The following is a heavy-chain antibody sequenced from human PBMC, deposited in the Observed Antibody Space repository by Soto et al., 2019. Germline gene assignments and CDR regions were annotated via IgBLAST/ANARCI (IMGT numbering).Heavy chain of an antibody. CDR3: ANMEHSSSWHQPFTPYYGMDV. CDR2: ISYDGSNK. CDR1: GFTFSSYG. D-gene: IGHD6-13*01. Sequence: QPGGSLRLSCAASGFTFSSYGMHWVRQAPGKGLEWVAVISYDGSNKYYADSVKGRFTISRDNSKNTLYLQMNSLRAEDTAVYYCANMEHSSSWHQPFTPYYGMDVWGQGTTVTVSS. V-gene: IGHV3-30*18. J-gene: IGHJ6*02.